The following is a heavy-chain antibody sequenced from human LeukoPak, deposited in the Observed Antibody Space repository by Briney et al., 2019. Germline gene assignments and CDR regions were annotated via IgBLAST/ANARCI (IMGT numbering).Heavy chain of an antibody. CDR3: ARHNTERKWLAPFDY. J-gene: IGHJ4*02. Sequence: SGTLSLTCTVSGGSINNYCWSWIRQPPGKGLERIGSISDSGNTNYNPSLKSRVTISVDTSKNQFSLKLSSVTAADTAVYSCARHNTERKWLAPFDYWGQGTLVTVSS. CDR1: GGSINNYC. CDR2: ISDSGNT. V-gene: IGHV4-59*08. D-gene: IGHD6-19*01.